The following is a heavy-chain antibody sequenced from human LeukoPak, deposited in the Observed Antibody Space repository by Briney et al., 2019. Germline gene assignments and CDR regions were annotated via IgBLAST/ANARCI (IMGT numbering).Heavy chain of an antibody. D-gene: IGHD3-22*01. V-gene: IGHV3-11*01. CDR1: GFTFSDYY. J-gene: IGHJ4*02. Sequence: GASLLLSCASSGFTFSDYYMSWLRQAPGKGLEWVAYICDSGRTVYYADSVKGRFTISRDNAKNSVYLQMNNLRAEDTAVYYCARDRLGDYDHSGYYDKWGQGTLVTVSS. CDR3: ARDRLGDYDHSGYYDK. CDR2: ICDSGRTV.